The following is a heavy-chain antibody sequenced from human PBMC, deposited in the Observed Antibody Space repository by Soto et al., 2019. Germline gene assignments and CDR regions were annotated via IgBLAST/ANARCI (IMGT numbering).Heavy chain of an antibody. CDR1: GYTFTSYA. J-gene: IGHJ6*03. Sequence: ASVKVSCKASGYTFTSYAMRWVRQAPGQRHEWMGWINAGNGNTKYSQKFQGRVTITRDTSASTAYMELSSLRSEDTAVYYCARDRNTTTDFWSGYYTYYYMDVWGKGTTVTVSS. V-gene: IGHV1-3*01. D-gene: IGHD3-3*01. CDR3: ARDRNTTTDFWSGYYTYYYMDV. CDR2: INAGNGNT.